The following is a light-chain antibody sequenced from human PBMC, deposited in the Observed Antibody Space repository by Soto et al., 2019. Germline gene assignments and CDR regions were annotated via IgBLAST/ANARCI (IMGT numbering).Light chain of an antibody. Sequence: SYELTQPPSVSVAPGKTARITSGGNNIGSKSVHWYQQKPGQAPVLVIYYDSDRPSGIPERFSGSNSGNTATLTISRVEAGDEADYYCPVWDSSSDHPVVFGGGTQLSVL. CDR2: YDS. V-gene: IGLV3-21*04. J-gene: IGLJ2*01. CDR1: NIGSKS. CDR3: PVWDSSSDHPVV.